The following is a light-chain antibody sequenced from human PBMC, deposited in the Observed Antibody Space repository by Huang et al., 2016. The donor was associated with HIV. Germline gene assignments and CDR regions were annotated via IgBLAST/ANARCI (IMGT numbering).Light chain of an antibody. CDR2: WDT. V-gene: IGKV4-1*01. J-gene: IGKJ1*01. CDR3: QHYSSVPQT. CDR1: QSLFYSLNNKNY. Sequence: DIVMTQSPDFLSVSPGERATMNCKSSQSLFYSLNNKNYLAWFQKRPGRPPILFLYWDTTRESGIPDRFSGSGSGTDFTLTIDNVQAEDVAIYYCQHYSSVPQTFGRGTKVEIK.